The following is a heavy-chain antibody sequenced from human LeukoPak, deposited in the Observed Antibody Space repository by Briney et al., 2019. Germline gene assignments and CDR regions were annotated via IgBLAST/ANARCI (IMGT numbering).Heavy chain of an antibody. V-gene: IGHV3-23*01. D-gene: IGHD3-3*01. CDR1: GFTFSSYA. J-gene: IGHJ4*02. CDR2: ISGSGGST. CDR3: AKSRYDFWSGYWS. Sequence: PGGSLRLSCAAAGFTFSSYAMSWVRQAPGKGLEWVSAISGSGGSTYYADSVKGRFTISRDNSKNTLYLQMNSLRAEDTAVYYCAKSRYDFWSGYWSWGQGTLVTVSS.